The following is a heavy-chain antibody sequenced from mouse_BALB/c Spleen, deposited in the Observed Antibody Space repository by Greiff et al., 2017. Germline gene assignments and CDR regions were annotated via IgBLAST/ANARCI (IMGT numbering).Heavy chain of an antibody. V-gene: IGHV2-9-2*01. CDR1: GFSLTSYD. CDR3: VRDGSSHWYFDV. Sequence: VKLMESGPGLVAPSQSLSITCTVSGFSLTSYDISWIRQPPGKGLEWLGVIWTGGGTNYNSAFMSRLSISKDNSKSQVFLKMNSLQTDDTAIYYCVRDGSSHWYFDVWGAGTTVTVSS. J-gene: IGHJ1*01. D-gene: IGHD1-1*01. CDR2: IWTGGGT.